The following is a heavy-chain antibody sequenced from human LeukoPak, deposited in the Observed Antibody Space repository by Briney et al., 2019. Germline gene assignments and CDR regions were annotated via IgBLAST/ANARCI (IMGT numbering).Heavy chain of an antibody. J-gene: IGHJ4*02. V-gene: IGHV4-39*01. CDR1: GGSISSSSYY. CDR3: ARRRDTAMAFL. Sequence: SETLSLTCTVSGGSISSSSYYWGWIRQPPGKGLEWIGSIYYSGSTYYNPSLKSRVTISVDTSKNQFSLKLSSVTAADTAVYYCARRRDTAMAFLWGQGTLVTVSS. CDR2: IYYSGST. D-gene: IGHD5-18*01.